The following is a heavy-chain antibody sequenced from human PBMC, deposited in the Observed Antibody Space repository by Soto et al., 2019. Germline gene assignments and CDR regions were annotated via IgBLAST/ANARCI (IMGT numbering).Heavy chain of an antibody. CDR3: ARSVRPLGRGWYGYYFDY. D-gene: IGHD6-19*01. CDR1: GFTFSSYW. Sequence: GGSLRLSCAASGFTFSSYWMHWVRQAPGKGLVWVSRINSDGSSTSYADSVKGRFTISRDNAKNTLYLQMNSLRAEDTAVYYCARSVRPLGRGWYGYYFDYWGQGTLVTVSS. V-gene: IGHV3-74*01. J-gene: IGHJ4*02. CDR2: INSDGSST.